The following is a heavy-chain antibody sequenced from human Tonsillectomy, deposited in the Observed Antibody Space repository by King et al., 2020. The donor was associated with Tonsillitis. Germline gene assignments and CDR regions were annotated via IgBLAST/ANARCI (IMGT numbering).Heavy chain of an antibody. CDR3: ATSEYYYDSSGYYPAAFDI. D-gene: IGHD3-22*01. V-gene: IGHV3-30*02. J-gene: IGHJ3*02. CDR1: GFTFSSYG. CDR2: IRYDGSNK. Sequence: VQLVESGGGVVQPGGSLRLSCAASGFTFSSYGMHWVRQAPGKGLEWVAFIRYDGSNKYYADSVKGRFTISRDNSKNTLYLQMNSLRAEDTAVYYCATSEYYYDSSGYYPAAFDIWGQGTMVTVSS.